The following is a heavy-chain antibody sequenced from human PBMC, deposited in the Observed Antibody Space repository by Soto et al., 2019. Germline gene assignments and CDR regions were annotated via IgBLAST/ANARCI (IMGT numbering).Heavy chain of an antibody. Sequence: QVQLVQSGAEVKKPGSSVKVSCKASGGTFSSYAISWVRQAPGQGLEWMGGIIPIFGTANYAQKFQGRVTITADEATSTAYKELSSLRSEDTAVYCCAREMGYSGYDASWFDPWGQGNLVTVSS. CDR1: GGTFSSYA. D-gene: IGHD5-12*01. CDR2: IIPIFGTA. CDR3: AREMGYSGYDASWFDP. J-gene: IGHJ5*02. V-gene: IGHV1-69*01.